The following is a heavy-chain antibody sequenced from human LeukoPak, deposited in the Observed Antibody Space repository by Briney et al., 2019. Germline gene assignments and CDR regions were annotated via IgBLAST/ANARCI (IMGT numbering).Heavy chain of an antibody. V-gene: IGHV3-7*01. J-gene: IGHJ6*03. D-gene: IGHD6-19*01. CDR2: IKQDGSEK. Sequence: GSLRLSCAASGFTFSSYWMSWVRQAPGKGLEWVANIKQDGSEKYYVDSVKGRFTISRYNAKNSLYLQMHSLRAEDTAVYYCARYSSGWYYYMDVWGKGTTVTVSS. CDR3: ARYSSGWYYYMDV. CDR1: GFTFSSYW.